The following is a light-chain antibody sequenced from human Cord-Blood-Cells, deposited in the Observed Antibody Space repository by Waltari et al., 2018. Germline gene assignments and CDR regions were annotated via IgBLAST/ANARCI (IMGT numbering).Light chain of an antibody. CDR3: SSYTSSSTWV. V-gene: IGLV2-14*01. CDR1: SSDFGGYNY. CDR2: EVS. J-gene: IGLJ3*02. Sequence: QSALTQPASVSGSPGQSITIPCTGTSSDFGGYNYVSWYQQHPGKAPKLMIYEVSNRPSGVSNRFSGSKSGNTASLTISGLQAEDEADYYCSSYTSSSTWVFGGGTKLTVL.